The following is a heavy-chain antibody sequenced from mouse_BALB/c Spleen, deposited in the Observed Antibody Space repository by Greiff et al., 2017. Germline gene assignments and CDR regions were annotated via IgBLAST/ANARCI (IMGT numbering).Heavy chain of an antibody. J-gene: IGHJ2*01. CDR1: GFTFSSYG. CDR3: ARGYGFDY. Sequence: EVQLQESGGGLVQPGGSLKLSCAASGFTFSSYGMSWVRQTPDKRLELVATINSNGGSTYYPDSVKGRFTISRDNAKNTLYLQMSSLKSEDTAMYYCARGYGFDYWGQGTTLTVSS. D-gene: IGHD2-10*02. CDR2: INSNGGST. V-gene: IGHV5-6-3*01.